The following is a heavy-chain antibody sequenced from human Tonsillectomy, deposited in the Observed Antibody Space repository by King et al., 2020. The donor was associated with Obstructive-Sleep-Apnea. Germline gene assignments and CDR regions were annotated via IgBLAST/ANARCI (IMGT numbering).Heavy chain of an antibody. CDR1: GFTFSNAW. CDR2: IKSKTDGGTT. CDR3: TTGPSWGKYWYFDL. Sequence: VQLVESGGGLVKPGGSLRLSCAASGFTFSNAWMSWVRQAPGKGLEWVGRIKSKTDGGTTDYAAPVKGRFTISRDDSKNTLYLQMNSLKTEDTAVYYCTTGPSWGKYWYFDLWGRGTLVTVSS. V-gene: IGHV3-15*01. D-gene: IGHD7-27*01. J-gene: IGHJ2*01.